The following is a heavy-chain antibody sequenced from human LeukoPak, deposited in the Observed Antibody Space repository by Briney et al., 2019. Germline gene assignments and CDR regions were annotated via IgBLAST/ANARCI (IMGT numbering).Heavy chain of an antibody. CDR2: IYYSGST. CDR1: GGSLSSYY. D-gene: IGHD2-2*01. J-gene: IGHJ6*03. V-gene: IGHV4-59*08. CDR3: ARIQYCSSTSCFDPYYYYYMDV. Sequence: SETLSLTCTVSGGSLSSYYWSWIRQPPGKGLEWIGYIYYSGSTNYNPSLKSRVTISVDTSKNQFSLKLSSVTAADTAVYYCARIQYCSSTSCFDPYYYYYMDVWGKGTTVTVSS.